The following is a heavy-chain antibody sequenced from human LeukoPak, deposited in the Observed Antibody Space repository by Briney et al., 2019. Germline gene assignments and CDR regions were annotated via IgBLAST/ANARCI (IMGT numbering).Heavy chain of an antibody. CDR3: AREAGDYYYGMDV. CDR1: GYTFTGYY. V-gene: IGHV1-2*02. Sequence: GASVKVSCKASGYTFTGYYMHWVRQAPGQELEWMGWINPNSGGTNYAQKFQGRVTMTRDTSISTAYMELSRLRSDDTAVYYCAREAGDYYYGMDVWGQGTTVTVSS. D-gene: IGHD6-25*01. CDR2: INPNSGGT. J-gene: IGHJ6*02.